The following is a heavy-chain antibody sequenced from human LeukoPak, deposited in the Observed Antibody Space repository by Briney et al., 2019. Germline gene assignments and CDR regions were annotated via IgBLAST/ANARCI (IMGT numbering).Heavy chain of an antibody. J-gene: IGHJ6*02. V-gene: IGHV4-59*01. CDR1: GGSISRYY. D-gene: IGHD3-10*01. CDR3: ARAYYGSGSYAYYYGMDV. Sequence: PSETLSLTCTVSGGSISRYYWSWIRQPPGKGLEWIGYIYYSGSTNYSPSLKSRVTISIDPSKNQFSLKLNSVTAADTAVYYCARAYYGSGSYAYYYGMDVWGQGTTVTVSS. CDR2: IYYSGST.